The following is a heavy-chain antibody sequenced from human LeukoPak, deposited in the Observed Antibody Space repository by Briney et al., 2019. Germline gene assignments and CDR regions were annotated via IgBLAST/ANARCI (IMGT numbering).Heavy chain of an antibody. Sequence: ASVKVSCKASGGTFSSYAISWVRQAPGQGPEWIGGIIPISGTAKYAQKLQGRVTISADMSTGTAYMELSSLSSEDTAVYYCAGSYNTYYAQDYWGQGALVTVSS. CDR2: IIPISGTA. J-gene: IGHJ4*02. CDR3: AGSYNTYYAQDY. V-gene: IGHV1-69*06. D-gene: IGHD1-14*01. CDR1: GGTFSSYA.